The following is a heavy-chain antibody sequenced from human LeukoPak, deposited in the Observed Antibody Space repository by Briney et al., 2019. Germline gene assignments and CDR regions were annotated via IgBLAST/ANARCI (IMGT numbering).Heavy chain of an antibody. V-gene: IGHV1-24*01. CDR2: FDPEDDET. CDR3: ATVIAVAGSGWFDP. D-gene: IGHD6-19*01. Sequence: ASVKVSCKVSGYTLTELSMHWVRQAPGKGLEWMGGFDPEDDETIYAQKFQGRVTMTEDTSTDTAYMELSSLRSEDTAVYYCATVIAVAGSGWFDPWGQGTLVTVSS. J-gene: IGHJ5*02. CDR1: GYTLTELS.